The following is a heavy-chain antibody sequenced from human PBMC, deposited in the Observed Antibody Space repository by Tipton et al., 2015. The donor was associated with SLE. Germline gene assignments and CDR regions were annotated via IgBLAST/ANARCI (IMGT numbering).Heavy chain of an antibody. CDR1: GSTFSTYE. V-gene: IGHV3-48*03. CDR2: INSGGGSK. Sequence: SLRLSCAASGSTFSTYEMNWVRQAPGKGLEWIAYINSGGGSKYYADSVKGRFTISRDNAKNSLYLQMNSLRAEDTAVYYCARGFGPWFDPWGQGTLVTVSS. J-gene: IGHJ5*02. D-gene: IGHD3-16*01. CDR3: ARGFGPWFDP.